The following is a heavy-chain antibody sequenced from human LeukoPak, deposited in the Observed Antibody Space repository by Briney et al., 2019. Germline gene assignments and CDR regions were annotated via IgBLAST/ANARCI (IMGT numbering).Heavy chain of an antibody. D-gene: IGHD6-13*01. CDR3: ARDIYSSSWYPRADAFDI. V-gene: IGHV1-18*01. CDR2: ISAYNGNT. J-gene: IGHJ3*02. Sequence: ASVKVSCKASGYTFTSYGISWVRQAPGQGLEWMGWISAYNGNTNYAQKLQGRVTMTTDTSTSTAYMELRSLRSDDTAVYYCARDIYSSSWYPRADAFDIWGQGTMVTVSS. CDR1: GYTFTSYG.